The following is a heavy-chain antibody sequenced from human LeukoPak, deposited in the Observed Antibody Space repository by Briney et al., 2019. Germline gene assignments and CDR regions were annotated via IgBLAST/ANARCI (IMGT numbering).Heavy chain of an antibody. V-gene: IGHV3-23*01. CDR1: GFTFSSYW. J-gene: IGHJ4*02. Sequence: GGSLRLSCAASGFTFSSYWMSWVRQAPGKGLEWVSVISGSGGITYYADSVKGRFTISRDNSKNTLYLQMNSLRAEDTAVYYCAKDIGLYYYDTWGQGTLVTVSS. CDR2: ISGSGGIT. CDR3: AKDIGLYYYDT. D-gene: IGHD3-22*01.